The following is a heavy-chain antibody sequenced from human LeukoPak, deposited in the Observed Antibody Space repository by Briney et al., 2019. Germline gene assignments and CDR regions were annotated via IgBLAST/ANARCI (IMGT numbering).Heavy chain of an antibody. CDR1: GGSISSSSYY. J-gene: IGHJ2*01. CDR2: IYYTGST. D-gene: IGHD6-13*01. V-gene: IGHV4-39*07. Sequence: SETLSLTCTVSGGSISSSSYYWGWIRQPPGKGLEWIGCIYYTGSTYYKPSLKSRVTMSVDTSKNQFSLKLSSVTAADTAVYYCARVSSSWYQDWYFDLWGRGTLVTVSS. CDR3: ARVSSSWYQDWYFDL.